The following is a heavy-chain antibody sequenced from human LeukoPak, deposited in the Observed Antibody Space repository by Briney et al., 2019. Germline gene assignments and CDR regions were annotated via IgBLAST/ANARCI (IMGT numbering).Heavy chain of an antibody. D-gene: IGHD3-22*01. CDR1: GFTFSSYW. J-gene: IGHJ4*02. CDR2: IKQDGSEK. V-gene: IGHV3-7*01. CDR3: ARDRTGYYDSSGYYHFDY. Sequence: GGSLRLSCAASGFTFSSYWMSWVRQAPGKGLEWVANIKQDGSEKYYVDSVKGRFTISRDNAKNSLYLQMNSLRAEDTAVYYCARDRTGYYDSSGYYHFDYWGQGTLVTVSS.